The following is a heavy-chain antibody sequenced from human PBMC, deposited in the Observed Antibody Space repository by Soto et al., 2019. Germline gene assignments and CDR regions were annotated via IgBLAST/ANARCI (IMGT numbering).Heavy chain of an antibody. CDR1: GFTLSSYS. CDR3: ARETGLRSSGWSYYFDF. V-gene: IGHV3-48*02. Sequence: EVQLVESGGGMVQPGGSLRVSCAASGFTLSSYSMHWVRQAPGKGLEWVSYISGSGGTIYYADSVKGRFTISRDNAKNPLSVKMNSLRDEDTAVYFCARETGLRSSGWSYYFDFWGQGTRVTVSS. J-gene: IGHJ4*02. CDR2: ISGSGGTI. D-gene: IGHD6-19*01.